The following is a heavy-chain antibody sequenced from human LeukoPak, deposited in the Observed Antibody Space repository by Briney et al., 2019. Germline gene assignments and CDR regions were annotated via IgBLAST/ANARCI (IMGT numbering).Heavy chain of an antibody. CDR1: GFTFSSYA. CDR3: ARAPLGGFPMAYCGGDCYPW. Sequence: PGGSLRLSCAASGFTFSSYAMSWVRQAPGKGLEWVSVISGSGDITYYADSVKGRFTISRDNSKNTLYLQMNSLRAEDTAVYYCARAPLGGFPMAYCGGDCYPWWGQGTLVTVSS. V-gene: IGHV3-23*01. J-gene: IGHJ4*02. D-gene: IGHD2-21*02. CDR2: ISGSGDIT.